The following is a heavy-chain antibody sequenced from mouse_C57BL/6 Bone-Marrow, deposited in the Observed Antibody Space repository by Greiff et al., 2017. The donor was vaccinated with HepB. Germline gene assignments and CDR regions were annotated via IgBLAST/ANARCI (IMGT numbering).Heavy chain of an antibody. J-gene: IGHJ2*01. CDR1: GYTFTSYG. V-gene: IGHV1-81*01. Sequence: VQLQESGAELARPGASVKLSCKASGYTFTSYGISWVKQRTGQGLEWIGEIYPRSGNTYYNEKFKGKATLTADKSSSTAYMELRSLTSEDSAVYFCARKRAFTTVVATDYWGQGTTLTVSS. CDR3: ARKRAFTTVVATDY. D-gene: IGHD1-1*01. CDR2: IYPRSGNT.